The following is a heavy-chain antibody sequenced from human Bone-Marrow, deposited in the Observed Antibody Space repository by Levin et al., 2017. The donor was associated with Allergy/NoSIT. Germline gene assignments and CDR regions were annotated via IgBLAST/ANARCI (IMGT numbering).Heavy chain of an antibody. CDR1: GFTFSSYA. J-gene: IGHJ4*02. V-gene: IGHV3-23*01. D-gene: IGHD3-10*01. CDR2: ITSRSGGAT. Sequence: GGSLRLSCTASGFTFSSYAMTWVRQAPGKGLEWVSTITSRSGGATHYADSVKGRLTISRDNSKNTLYLQMNSLRAEDTAVYYCVKDVLSYPYYWGQGTLVTVSS. CDR3: VKDVLSYPYY.